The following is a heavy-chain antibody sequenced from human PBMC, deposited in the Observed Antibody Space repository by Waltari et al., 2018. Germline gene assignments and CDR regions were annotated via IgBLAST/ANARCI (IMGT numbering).Heavy chain of an antibody. J-gene: IGHJ4*02. V-gene: IGHV1-18*01. D-gene: IGHD3-22*01. CDR2: ISAYNGKT. CDR1: GYTFTSYG. CDR3: ARKKYYYDSSGYYYWDY. Sequence: QVQLVQSGAEVKKPGASVKVSCKASGYTFTSYGISWVRQAPGQGLEWMGWISAYNGKTNYAQKLQGRVTMTTDTSTSTAYMELRSLRSDDTAVYYCARKKYYYDSSGYYYWDYWGQGTLVTVSS.